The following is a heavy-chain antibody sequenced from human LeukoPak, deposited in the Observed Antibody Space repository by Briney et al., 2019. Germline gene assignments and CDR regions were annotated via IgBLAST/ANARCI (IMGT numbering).Heavy chain of an antibody. CDR2: IWYDGSNQ. Sequence: GGSLRLSCAASGFTFRNHGMHWVPQAPGKGLEGVADIWYDGSNQYYADSVKGRFTISRDNSSNTLYLQMNSLRAEDTAVYHCARDIAARHLDYWGRGALVIVSA. D-gene: IGHD6-6*01. V-gene: IGHV3-33*01. J-gene: IGHJ4*02. CDR3: ARDIAARHLDY. CDR1: GFTFRNHG.